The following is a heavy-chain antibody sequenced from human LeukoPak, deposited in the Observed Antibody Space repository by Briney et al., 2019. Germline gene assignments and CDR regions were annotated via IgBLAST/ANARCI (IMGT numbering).Heavy chain of an antibody. Sequence: GGSLRLSCAASGFTFSSYAMSWVRQAPGKGLEWVSAISGSGGSTYYADSVKGRFTISRDNSKNTLYLQMNSLRAEDTAVYYCATVPGGYYDRPFDYWGRGTLVTVSS. CDR3: ATVPGGYYDRPFDY. CDR2: ISGSGGST. D-gene: IGHD3-22*01. CDR1: GFTFSSYA. J-gene: IGHJ4*02. V-gene: IGHV3-23*01.